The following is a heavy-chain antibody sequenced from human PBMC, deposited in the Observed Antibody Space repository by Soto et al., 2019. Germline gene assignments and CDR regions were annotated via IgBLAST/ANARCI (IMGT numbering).Heavy chain of an antibody. CDR2: IYYSGST. V-gene: IGHV4-31*03. Sequence: SETLSLTCTVSGGSINSGGYYWSWIRQHPGKGLEWIGYIYYSGSTYYNPSLKSRVTISVDTSKNQFSLKLSSVTAADTAVYYCARGHWFGELSNDNWFDPWGQGTLVTVSS. CDR1: GGSINSGGYY. CDR3: ARGHWFGELSNDNWFDP. J-gene: IGHJ5*02. D-gene: IGHD3-10*01.